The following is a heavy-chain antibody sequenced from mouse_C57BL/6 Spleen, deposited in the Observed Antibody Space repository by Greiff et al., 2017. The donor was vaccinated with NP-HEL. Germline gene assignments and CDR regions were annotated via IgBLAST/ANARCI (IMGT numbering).Heavy chain of an antibody. V-gene: IGHV3-6*01. J-gene: IGHJ1*03. D-gene: IGHD2-4*01. Sequence: EVKLVESGPGLVKPSQSLSLTCSVTGYSITSCYYWNWIRQFPGNKLEWMGYISYDGSNNYNPSLKNRISITRDTSKNQFFLKLNSVTTEDTATYYCASGGGLRREGYFEVWGTGTTVTVSS. CDR2: ISYDGSN. CDR1: GYSITSCYY. CDR3: ASGGGLRREGYFEV.